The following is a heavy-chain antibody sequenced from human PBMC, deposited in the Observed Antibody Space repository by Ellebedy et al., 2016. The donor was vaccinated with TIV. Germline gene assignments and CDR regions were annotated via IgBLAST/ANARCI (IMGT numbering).Heavy chain of an antibody. CDR3: SRARLTSGH. D-gene: IGHD3-3*01. V-gene: IGHV3-7*04. Sequence: ESLKISCAASGYTFRRYWMSWVRQAPGKGLEWVANIKEDGSERYYVASVKVRFTISSDNAKNSLYLQMNSLRDEDTAVYYCSRARLTSGHWGQGTLVTVSS. CDR2: IKEDGSER. J-gene: IGHJ4*02. CDR1: GYTFRRYW.